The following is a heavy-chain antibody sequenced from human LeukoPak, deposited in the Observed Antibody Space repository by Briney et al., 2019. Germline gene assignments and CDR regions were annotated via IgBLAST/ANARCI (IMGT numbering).Heavy chain of an antibody. V-gene: IGHV1-3*04. J-gene: IGHJ3*02. Sequence: ASVKVSCKASGYTFTDHAMHWVRQAPGQRLEWMGWINTVNGNTKYSQNFQGRVTITRDTSATTAYMELSSLRSEDTAVYYCAIARGDAFDIWGQGTMVTVSS. CDR1: GYTFTDHA. CDR3: AIARGDAFDI. D-gene: IGHD2-21*01. CDR2: INTVNGNT.